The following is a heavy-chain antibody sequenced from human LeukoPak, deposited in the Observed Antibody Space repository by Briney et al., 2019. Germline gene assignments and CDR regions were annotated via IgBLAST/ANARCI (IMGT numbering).Heavy chain of an antibody. CDR3: ARGPYYYDSSTYYFDY. Sequence: SETLSLTCTVTGGSIIIFYGSWFRQPPGKDRDGFGNIYYTGSTNYNSSLKSRVTISVDTSKNQFSLKLNSVTAADTAVYYCARGPYYYDSSTYYFDYWGQGTLVTVSS. J-gene: IGHJ4*02. D-gene: IGHD3-22*01. CDR1: GGSIIIFY. V-gene: IGHV4-59*01. CDR2: IYYTGST.